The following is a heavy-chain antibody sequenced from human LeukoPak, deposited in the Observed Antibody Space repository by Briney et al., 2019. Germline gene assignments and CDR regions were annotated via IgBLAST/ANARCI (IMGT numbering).Heavy chain of an antibody. J-gene: IGHJ4*02. D-gene: IGHD3-22*01. Sequence: GGSLRLSCAASGFTFSDYYMSWIRQAPGKGLEWVSVIHSGGSTYYADSVKGRFTISRDNSKNTLYLQMTSLRAEDTAVYYCATDSDYYDTSGYLYWGQGTLVTVSS. V-gene: IGHV3-66*01. CDR2: IHSGGST. CDR1: GFTFSDYY. CDR3: ATDSDYYDTSGYLY.